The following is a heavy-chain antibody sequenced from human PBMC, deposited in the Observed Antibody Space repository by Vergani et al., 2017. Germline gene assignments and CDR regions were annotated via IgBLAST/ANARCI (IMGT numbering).Heavy chain of an antibody. CDR3: ARGPETTMGVVMDYYYYYYMDV. V-gene: IGHV4-59*01. D-gene: IGHD3-3*01. J-gene: IGHJ6*03. Sequence: QVQLQESGPGLVKPSETLSLTCTVSGGSISSYYWSWIRQPPGKGLEWIGYIYYSGSTNYNPSLKSRVTISVDTSKNQFSLKLSSVTAADTAVYYCARGPETTMGVVMDYYYYYYMDVWGKGP. CDR1: GGSISSYY. CDR2: IYYSGST.